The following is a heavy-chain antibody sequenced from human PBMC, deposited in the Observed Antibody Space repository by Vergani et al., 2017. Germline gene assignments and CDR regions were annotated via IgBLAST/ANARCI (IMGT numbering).Heavy chain of an antibody. J-gene: IGHJ4*02. D-gene: IGHD1-26*01. CDR1: GFTFSSYS. Sequence: VQLVESGGGVVKPGGSLRLSCAASGFTFSSYSMNWVRQAPGKGLEWVSSISSSSSYIYYADSVKGRFTISRDNAKNSLYLQMNSLRAEDTAVYYCARDRVGATTYSNLCDYWGQGTLVTVSS. CDR2: ISSSSSYI. V-gene: IGHV3-21*01. CDR3: ARDRVGATTYSNLCDY.